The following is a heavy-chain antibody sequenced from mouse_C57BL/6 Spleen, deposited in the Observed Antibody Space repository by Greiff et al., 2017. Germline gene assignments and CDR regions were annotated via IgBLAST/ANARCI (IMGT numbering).Heavy chain of an antibody. CDR3: ARGGFAY. Sequence: QVQLQQSGPELVKPGASVKISCKASGYAFSSSWLNWVKQRPGKGLEWIGRIYPGDGDTNYNGKFKGKATLTADKSSSTAYMQLSSLTSEDSAVYFCARGGFAYWGQGTLVTVSA. CDR2: IYPGDGDT. J-gene: IGHJ3*01. V-gene: IGHV1-82*01. CDR1: GYAFSSSW.